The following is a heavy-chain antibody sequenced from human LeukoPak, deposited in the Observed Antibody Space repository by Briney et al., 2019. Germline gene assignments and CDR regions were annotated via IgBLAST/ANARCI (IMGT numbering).Heavy chain of an antibody. CDR1: GGTFSSYA. CDR2: IIPIFGTA. V-gene: IGHV1-69*06. CDR3: ARFSPDRAVNWFDP. J-gene: IGHJ5*02. Sequence: ASVKVSCKASGGTFSSYAISWVRQAPGQGLEWMGGIIPIFGTANYAQKFQGRVTITADKSTSTAYMELSSLRSEDTAVYYCARFSPDRAVNWFDPWGQGTLVTVSS.